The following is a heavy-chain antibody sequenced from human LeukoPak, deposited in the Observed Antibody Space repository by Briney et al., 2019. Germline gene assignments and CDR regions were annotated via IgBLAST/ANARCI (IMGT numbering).Heavy chain of an antibody. CDR2: IYYSGST. D-gene: IGHD1-26*01. V-gene: IGHV4-39*07. Sequence: PSETLSLTCVVSGGSISSTSYYWGWIRQPPGKGLEWIGSIYYSGSTYYSPSLKSRVTISVDTSKNQFSLKLSSVTAADTAVYYCARRPIVGSTGFYFDPWGPGTLVTVSS. CDR1: GGSISSTSYY. CDR3: ARRPIVGSTGFYFDP. J-gene: IGHJ5*02.